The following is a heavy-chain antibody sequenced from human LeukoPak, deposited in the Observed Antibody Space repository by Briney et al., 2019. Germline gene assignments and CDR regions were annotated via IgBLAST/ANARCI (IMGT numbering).Heavy chain of an antibody. CDR2: IYYSGST. CDR3: ARQDEWDLLNAFDI. Sequence: PSETLSLTCTVSGGSISSYYWSWIRQPPGKGLEWIGYIYYSGSTNYNPSLKSRVTISVDTSKNQFSLKLSSVTAADTAVYYCARQDEWDLLNAFDIWGQGTRVTVLS. D-gene: IGHD1-26*01. J-gene: IGHJ3*02. V-gene: IGHV4-59*08. CDR1: GGSISSYY.